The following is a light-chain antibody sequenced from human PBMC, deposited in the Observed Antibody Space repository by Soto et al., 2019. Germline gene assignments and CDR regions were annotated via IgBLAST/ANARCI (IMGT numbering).Light chain of an antibody. CDR2: TAS. Sequence: QSSSFLVASVRKRGTNTFPASPGISRNLNWYQQKPGKAPELLIYTASNLQSGVPSRFSGSGSGTDFALTISSLQPEDSAVYYCQQSHSSPLSFGGGTKVEFK. CDR3: QQSHSSPLS. V-gene: IGKV1-39*01. CDR1: PGISRN. J-gene: IGKJ4*01.